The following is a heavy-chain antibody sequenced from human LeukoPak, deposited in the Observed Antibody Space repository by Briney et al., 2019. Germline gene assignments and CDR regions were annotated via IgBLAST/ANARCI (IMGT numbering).Heavy chain of an antibody. CDR1: GFTFSNYG. J-gene: IGHJ3*02. V-gene: IGHV3-30*03. CDR2: ILHDGSEK. CDR3: AGQARPGSAEGAFDI. D-gene: IGHD2-2*01. Sequence: GGSLRLSCAASGFTFSNYGMHWVRQAPGKGLDWVAVILHDGSEKYYADSVKGRFTISGENAKNSFYLQMNSLRAGDTAVYYCAGQARPGSAEGAFDIWGQGTMVTVSS.